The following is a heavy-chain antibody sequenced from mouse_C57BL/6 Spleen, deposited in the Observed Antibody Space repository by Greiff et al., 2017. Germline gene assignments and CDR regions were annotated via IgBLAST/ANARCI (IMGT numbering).Heavy chain of an antibody. Sequence: VQLKESGGGLVKPGGSLKLSCAASGFTFSSYAMSWVRQTPEKRLEWVATISDGGSYTYYPDNVKGRFTISRDNAKNNLYLQMSHLKSEDTAMYYCARDMGPCWGFDYWGQGTTLTVSS. J-gene: IGHJ2*01. D-gene: IGHD1-1*02. V-gene: IGHV5-4*01. CDR3: ARDMGPCWGFDY. CDR1: GFTFSSYA. CDR2: ISDGGSYT.